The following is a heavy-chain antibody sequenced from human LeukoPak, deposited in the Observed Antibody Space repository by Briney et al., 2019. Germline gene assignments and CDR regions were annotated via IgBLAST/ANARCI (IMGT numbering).Heavy chain of an antibody. D-gene: IGHD1-1*01. CDR3: ARSWVPCSFLDY. CDR2: INHSGST. J-gene: IGHJ4*02. CDR1: GGSFSGYY. Sequence: SETLSLTCAVYGGSFSGYYWSWIRQPPGKGLEWIGEINHSGSTNYNPSLKSRVTISVDTSKNQFSLKLSSVTAADTAVYYCARSWVPCSFLDYWGQGTLVTVSS. V-gene: IGHV4-34*01.